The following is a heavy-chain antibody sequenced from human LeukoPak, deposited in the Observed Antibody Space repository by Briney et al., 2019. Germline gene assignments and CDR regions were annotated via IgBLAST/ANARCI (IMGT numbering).Heavy chain of an antibody. CDR2: ITASGGST. D-gene: IGHD2-2*01. V-gene: IGHV3-23*01. CDR1: GFTFSSYA. CDR3: AKDGQVVPAAYFDH. J-gene: IGHJ4*02. Sequence: GGSLRLSCAASGFTFSSYAMSWVRQAPGKGLEWVSAITASGGSTYYADSVKGRFTISRDNSKNTLYLQMNSLRAEDTAVYYCAKDGQVVPAAYFDHWGQGTLVTVSS.